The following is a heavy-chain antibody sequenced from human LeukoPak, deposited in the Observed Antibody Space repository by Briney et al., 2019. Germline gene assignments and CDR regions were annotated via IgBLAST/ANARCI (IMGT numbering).Heavy chain of an antibody. Sequence: GGSLRLSCAASGFTFSSYWMSWVRQAPGKGLEWVANIKQDGSEKYYVDSVKGRFTISRDNAKNSLYLQMSSLRAEDTAVYYCARALYYYGSGSYQYWGQGTLVTVSS. CDR3: ARALYYYGSGSYQY. V-gene: IGHV3-7*01. CDR2: IKQDGSEK. J-gene: IGHJ4*02. CDR1: GFTFSSYW. D-gene: IGHD3-10*01.